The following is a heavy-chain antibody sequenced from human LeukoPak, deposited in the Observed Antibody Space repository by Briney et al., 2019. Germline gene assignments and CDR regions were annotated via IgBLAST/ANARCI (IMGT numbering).Heavy chain of an antibody. V-gene: IGHV4-61*08. CDR1: GGSISSGGYY. D-gene: IGHD1-26*01. Sequence: KTSETLSLTCTVSGGSISSGGYYWSWIRQHPGKGLEWIGYIYYSGSTYYNPSLKSRVTISVDTSKNQFSLRLNSVTAADTAVYYCARSRAFNSGAFDPWGQGSLVTVSS. CDR3: ARSRAFNSGAFDP. CDR2: IYYSGST. J-gene: IGHJ5*02.